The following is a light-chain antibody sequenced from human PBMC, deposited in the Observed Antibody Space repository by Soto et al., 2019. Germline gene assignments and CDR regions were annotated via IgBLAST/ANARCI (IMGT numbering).Light chain of an antibody. CDR1: NTDVGGYKL. CDR3: WSYAGNTIFV. J-gene: IGLJ2*01. Sequence: QSALTQPASVSGSPGQSITISCTGTNTDVGGYKLVSWYQQHPGKVPKVVIYEGSKRPSGVSNRFSGSKSGNTASLTSSGLQSEDEAYYYCWSYAGNTIFVFGGGTKLTVL. V-gene: IGLV2-23*03. CDR2: EGS.